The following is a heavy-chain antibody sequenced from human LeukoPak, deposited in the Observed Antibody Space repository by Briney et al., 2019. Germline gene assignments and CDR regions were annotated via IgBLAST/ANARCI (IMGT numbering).Heavy chain of an antibody. D-gene: IGHD3-9*01. CDR1: GFTFSSFA. CDR3: ANRGVIDFLTGYYYYFDY. V-gene: IGHV3-23*01. Sequence: GGSLRLSCAASGFTFSSFAVSWVRQAPGKGLEWVSVISGSGETTYYADSVKGRFTISRDNSKNTLYVEMNSLRADDTAVYFCANRGVIDFLTGYYYYFDYWGQGTLVIVSS. J-gene: IGHJ4*02. CDR2: ISGSGETT.